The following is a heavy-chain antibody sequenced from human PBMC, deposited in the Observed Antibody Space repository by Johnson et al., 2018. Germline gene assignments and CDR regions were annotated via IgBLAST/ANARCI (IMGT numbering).Heavy chain of an antibody. V-gene: IGHV3-53*01. CDR1: GFTVSSNY. Sequence: VQLVQSGGGLIQPGGSLGLSCAASGFTVSSNYMSWVRQAPGKGLEWVSVIYSGGSTYYADSVKGRFTISRDNSKNTLYLQRNSLRAEDTAVYYCASGRGTNIVGIAHDFQHWGQGTLVTVSS. CDR2: IYSGGST. J-gene: IGHJ1*01. D-gene: IGHD1-26*01. CDR3: ASGRGTNIVGIAHDFQH.